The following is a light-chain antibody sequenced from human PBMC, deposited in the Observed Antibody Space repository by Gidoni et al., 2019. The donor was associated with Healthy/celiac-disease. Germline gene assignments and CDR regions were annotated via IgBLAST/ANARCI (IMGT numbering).Light chain of an antibody. CDR1: QRVSSSY. CDR2: DAS. V-gene: IGKV3D-20*01. J-gene: IGKJ4*01. CDR3: QQYGSSPLT. Sequence: DIVLTQSPATLSLSPGERATLSCGASQRVSSSYLAWYQQKPGLAPRLLIYDASSRATGIPDRFSGSGSGTDFPLTISRLEPEDFAVYYCQQYGSSPLTFGGGTKVEIK.